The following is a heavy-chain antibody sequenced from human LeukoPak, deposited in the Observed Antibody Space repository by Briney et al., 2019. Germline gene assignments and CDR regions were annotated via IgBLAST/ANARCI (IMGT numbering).Heavy chain of an antibody. D-gene: IGHD3-3*01. CDR2: ISGSADSK. J-gene: IGHJ3*02. CDR1: GFTFSSYA. CDR3: AKDLDDFWRGCEVAFDI. V-gene: IGHV3-23*01. Sequence: GGSLRLSCVVSGFTFSSYAMSWVRQAPGKGLEWVSAISGSADSKYYADSVKGRFTISRDNSKNTLYLQMNSLRAEDTAVYYCAKDLDDFWRGCEVAFDIWGQGAMVTVSS.